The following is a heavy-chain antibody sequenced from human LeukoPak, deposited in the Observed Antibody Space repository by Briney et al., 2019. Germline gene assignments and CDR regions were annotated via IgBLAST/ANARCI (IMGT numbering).Heavy chain of an antibody. Sequence: SETLSLTCTVSGYSISTGYYWDWIRQPPGKGLEWIGYIYYSGSTNYNPSLKSRVTISVDTSKNQFSLKLSSVTAADTAVYYCARVTSGDNWFDTWGQGTLVTVSS. J-gene: IGHJ5*02. D-gene: IGHD2-8*01. CDR3: ARVTSGDNWFDT. CDR2: IYYSGST. V-gene: IGHV4-61*01. CDR1: GYSISTGYY.